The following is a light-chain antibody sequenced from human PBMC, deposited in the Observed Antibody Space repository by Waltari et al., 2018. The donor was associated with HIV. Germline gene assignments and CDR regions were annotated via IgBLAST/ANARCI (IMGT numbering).Light chain of an antibody. Sequence: DIQMTQSPSSLSASVGDRVTITCRASQGIGNYLAWFQQKPGKAPKSLIYEASSLQSGVPSKCSGSRSGTDFTLTISRLQPEDSATYYCQQYDTYPLPFGGGTKVEIK. V-gene: IGKV1-16*02. J-gene: IGKJ4*01. CDR1: QGIGNY. CDR2: EAS. CDR3: QQYDTYPLP.